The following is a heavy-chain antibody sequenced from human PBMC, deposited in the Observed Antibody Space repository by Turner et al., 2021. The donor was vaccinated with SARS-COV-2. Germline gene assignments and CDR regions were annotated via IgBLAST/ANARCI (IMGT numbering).Heavy chain of an antibody. CDR2: ISSRSSYK. D-gene: IGHD3-22*01. V-gene: IGHV3-21*01. J-gene: IGHJ6*02. Sequence: EVQLVESGGGLVKPGGSLRLSCAASGFTFSSYSMNWVRQAPGKGLEWVSSISSRSSYKYYADSVKGRFTISRDNAKNSLYLQMNSLRAEDTAVYYCARDWDYYDRSAHLDYYGMDVWGQGTTVTVS. CDR1: GFTFSSYS. CDR3: ARDWDYYDRSAHLDYYGMDV.